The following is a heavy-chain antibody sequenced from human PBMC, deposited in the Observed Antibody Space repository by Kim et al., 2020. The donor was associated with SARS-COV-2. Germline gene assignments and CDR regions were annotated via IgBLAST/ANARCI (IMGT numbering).Heavy chain of an antibody. V-gene: IGHV4-39*01. CDR1: GGSISSSSYY. D-gene: IGHD1-26*01. CDR3: AMTMVGATGNPLFDP. J-gene: IGHJ5*02. Sequence: SETLSLTCTVSGGSISSSSYYWGWIRQPPGKGLEWIGSIYYSGSTYYNPSLKSRVTISVDTSKNQFSLKLSSVTAADTAVYYCAMTMVGATGNPLFDPWGQGTLVTVSS. CDR2: IYYSGST.